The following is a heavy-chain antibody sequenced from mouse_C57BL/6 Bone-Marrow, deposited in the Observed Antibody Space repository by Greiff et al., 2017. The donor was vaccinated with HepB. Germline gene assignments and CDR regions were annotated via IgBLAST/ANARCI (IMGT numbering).Heavy chain of an antibody. D-gene: IGHD1-1*01. J-gene: IGHJ4*01. Sequence: EVQLQQSGAELVRPGASVKLSCTASGFNIKDYYMHWVKQRPEQGLEWIGRIDPEDGDTEYAPKFQGKATMTADPSSNTAYLQLSSLTSEDTAVYYCTTPDYYGSSYYAMDYWGQGTSVTVSS. CDR1: GFNIKDYY. V-gene: IGHV14-1*01. CDR3: TTPDYYGSSYYAMDY. CDR2: IDPEDGDT.